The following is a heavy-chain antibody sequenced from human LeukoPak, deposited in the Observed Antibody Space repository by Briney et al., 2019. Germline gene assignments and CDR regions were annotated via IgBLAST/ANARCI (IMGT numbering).Heavy chain of an antibody. V-gene: IGHV3-30*18. D-gene: IGHD2-2*02. CDR1: GFTFSSYG. CDR3: AKGRGRYCSSTSCYTGGDY. J-gene: IGHJ4*02. CDR2: ISYDGSNK. Sequence: PGGSLRLSCAASGFTFSSYGMHWVRQAPGKGLEWVAVISYDGSNKYYADSVKGRFTISRDNSKNTLYLQMNSLRAEDTAVYYCAKGRGRYCSSTSCYTGGDYWGQGTLVTVSS.